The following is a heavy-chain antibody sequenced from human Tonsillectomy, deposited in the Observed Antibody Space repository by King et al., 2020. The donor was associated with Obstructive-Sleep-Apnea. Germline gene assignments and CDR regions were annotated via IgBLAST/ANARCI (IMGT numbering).Heavy chain of an antibody. Sequence: VQLVESGGGLVQPGGSLRLSCAASGFSFSSYAMSWVRQAPGKGLEWVSGISGSGGSTYYADSVKGRFTISRDNPKNTLYLQMNSLRAEDTAVYYCAKDQAIAVAGTDFWGQGTLVTVSS. D-gene: IGHD6-19*01. J-gene: IGHJ4*02. CDR3: AKDQAIAVAGTDF. V-gene: IGHV3-23*04. CDR2: ISGSGGST. CDR1: GFSFSSYA.